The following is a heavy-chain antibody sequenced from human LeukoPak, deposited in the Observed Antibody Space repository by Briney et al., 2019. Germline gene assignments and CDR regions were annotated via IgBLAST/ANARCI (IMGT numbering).Heavy chain of an antibody. CDR2: ISYDGSNK. J-gene: IGHJ4*02. CDR3: ARDRPSRTFGGVIAAIDY. CDR1: GFTFDDYA. D-gene: IGHD3-16*02. Sequence: GGSLRLSCAASGFTFDDYAMHWVRQAPGKGLEWVAVISYDGSNKYYADSVKGRFTISRDNSKNTLYLQMNSLRAEDTAVYYCARDRPSRTFGGVIAAIDYWGQGTLVTVSS. V-gene: IGHV3-30-3*01.